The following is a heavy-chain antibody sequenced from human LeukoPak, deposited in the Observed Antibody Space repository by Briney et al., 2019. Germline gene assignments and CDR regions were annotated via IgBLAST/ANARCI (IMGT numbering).Heavy chain of an antibody. D-gene: IGHD2-15*01. CDR3: ARLYCSGGSCYSGLGSADY. V-gene: IGHV4-39*01. CDR1: GASISSSSNY. J-gene: IGHJ4*02. CDR2: IYYSGST. Sequence: PSETLSPTCTVSGASISSSSNYWGWIRQPRGKGLEWIGSIYYSGSTYYNPSLKSRVTISIDTSKNQFSLKLNSVTAADTAMYYCARLYCSGGSCYSGLGSADYWGQGTLVTVAS.